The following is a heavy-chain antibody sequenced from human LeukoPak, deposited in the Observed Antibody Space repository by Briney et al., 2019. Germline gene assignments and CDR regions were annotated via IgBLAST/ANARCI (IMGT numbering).Heavy chain of an antibody. CDR3: AKITMVRGPMFDY. Sequence: GGSLRLSCAASGFTFSSYGMHWVRQAPGKGLEWVAVISYDGSNRYYADSVKGRFTISRDNSKNTLYLQMNSLRAEDTAVYYCAKITMVRGPMFDYWGQGTLVTVSS. CDR2: ISYDGSNR. V-gene: IGHV3-30*18. CDR1: GFTFSSYG. D-gene: IGHD3-10*01. J-gene: IGHJ4*02.